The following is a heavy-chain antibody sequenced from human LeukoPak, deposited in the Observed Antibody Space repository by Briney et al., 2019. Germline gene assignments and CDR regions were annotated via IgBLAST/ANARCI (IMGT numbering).Heavy chain of an antibody. CDR2: ISYDGSNK. V-gene: IGHV3-30*04. J-gene: IGHJ1*01. CDR3: AKDRRIAAHGYFQH. CDR1: GFTFSSYA. Sequence: GRSLRLSCAASGFTFSSYAMPWVRQAPGKGLEWVAVISYDGSNKYYADSVKGRFTISRDNSKNTLYLQMNSLRAEDTAVYYCAKDRRIAAHGYFQHWGQGTPVTVSS. D-gene: IGHD6-13*01.